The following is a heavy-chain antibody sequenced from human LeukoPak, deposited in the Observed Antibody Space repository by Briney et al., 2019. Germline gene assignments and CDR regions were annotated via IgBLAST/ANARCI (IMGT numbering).Heavy chain of an antibody. CDR3: ARAGWTGCTNGVCYDFDY. V-gene: IGHV1-69*01. CDR2: ITPIFGTA. D-gene: IGHD2-8*01. J-gene: IGHJ4*02. CDR1: GGTFSSYA. Sequence: GASVNVSCKASGGTFSSYAISWVRQAPGQGLEWMGGITPIFGTANYAQKFQGRVTITADESTGTAYMELSSLRSDDTAVYYCARAGWTGCTNGVCYDFDYWGQGTLVTVSS.